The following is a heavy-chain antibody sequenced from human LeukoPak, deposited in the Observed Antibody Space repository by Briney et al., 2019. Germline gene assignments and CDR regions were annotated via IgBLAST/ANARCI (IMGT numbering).Heavy chain of an antibody. CDR1: GFTFSSYS. J-gene: IGHJ4*02. V-gene: IGHV3-21*01. CDR3: ARDPYYDILTGSLRGGFDY. Sequence: PGGSLRLSCAASGFTFSSYSMNWVRQAPGKGLEWVSSISSSSSYIYYADSVKGRFTISRDNAKNSLYPQMNSLRAEDTAVYYCARDPYYDILTGSLRGGFDYWGQGTLVTVSS. D-gene: IGHD3-9*01. CDR2: ISSSSSYI.